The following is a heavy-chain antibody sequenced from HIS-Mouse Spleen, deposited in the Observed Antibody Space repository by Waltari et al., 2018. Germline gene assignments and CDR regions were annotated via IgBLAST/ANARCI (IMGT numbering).Heavy chain of an antibody. CDR2: IYYSGST. V-gene: IGHV4-39*07. D-gene: IGHD6-13*01. CDR1: GGSISSTSYY. Sequence: QLQLQESGPGLVTPSEYLSLPCTVSGGSISSTSYYWGWMRQPPGKGLEWIGSIYYSGSTYYNPSLKSRVTISVDTSKNQFSLKLSSVTAADTAVYYCAREIPYSSSWYDWYFDLWGRGTLVTVSS. J-gene: IGHJ2*01. CDR3: AREIPYSSSWYDWYFDL.